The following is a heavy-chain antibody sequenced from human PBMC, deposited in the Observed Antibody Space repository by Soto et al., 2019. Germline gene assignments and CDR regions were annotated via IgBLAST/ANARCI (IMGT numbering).Heavy chain of an antibody. V-gene: IGHV1-8*01. CDR2: MNPNSGNT. D-gene: IGHD3-9*01. CDR1: GYTFTSYD. J-gene: IGHJ4*02. CDR3: AREYYDILTGSTPSDY. Sequence: ASVKVSCKASGYTFTSYDINWVRQATGQGLEWMGWMNPNSGNTGYAQKFQGRVTTTRNTSISTAYMELSSLRSEDTAVYYCAREYYDILTGSTPSDYWGQGTLVTVSS.